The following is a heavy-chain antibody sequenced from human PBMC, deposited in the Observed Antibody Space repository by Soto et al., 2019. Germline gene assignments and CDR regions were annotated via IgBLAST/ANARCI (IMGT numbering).Heavy chain of an antibody. CDR2: INWNGGST. D-gene: IGHD3-9*01. CDR1: GFTFDDYG. Sequence: EVQLVESGGGVVRPGGSLRLSCAASGFTFDDYGMSWVRQAPGKGLEWVSGINWNGGSTGYADSVKGRFTISRDNAKNSLYLQMNSLRAEDTALYYCARDRARYFDWLNWYFDLWGRGTLVTVSS. CDR3: ARDRARYFDWLNWYFDL. V-gene: IGHV3-20*04. J-gene: IGHJ2*01.